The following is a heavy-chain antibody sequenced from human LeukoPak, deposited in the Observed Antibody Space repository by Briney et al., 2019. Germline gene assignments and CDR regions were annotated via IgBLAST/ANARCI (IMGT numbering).Heavy chain of an antibody. J-gene: IGHJ4*02. D-gene: IGHD2-2*01. V-gene: IGHV3-21*01. Sequence: GGSLRLSCAASGFTFSSYSMNWVRQAPGKGLEWVSSISSSSSYIYYADSVKGRFTISRDNAKNSLYLQMNSLRAEDTAVYYCARTQGYCSSTSCHAPRLDYWGQGTLVTVSS. CDR1: GFTFSSYS. CDR2: ISSSSSYI. CDR3: ARTQGYCSSTSCHAPRLDY.